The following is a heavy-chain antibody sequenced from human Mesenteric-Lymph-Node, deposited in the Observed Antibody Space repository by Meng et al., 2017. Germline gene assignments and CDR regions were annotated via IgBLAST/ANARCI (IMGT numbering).Heavy chain of an antibody. CDR1: GFTFSSYW. CDR3: AAPQADYYDSSGYYSFQYFQH. J-gene: IGHJ1*01. CDR2: ISSSGSTI. Sequence: GESLKISCAASGFTFSSYWMSWVRQAPGKGLEWVSYISSSGSTIYYADSVKGRFTISRDNAKNSLYLQMNSLRAEDTAVYYCAAPQADYYDSSGYYSFQYFQHWGQGTLVTVSS. D-gene: IGHD3-22*01. V-gene: IGHV3-48*04.